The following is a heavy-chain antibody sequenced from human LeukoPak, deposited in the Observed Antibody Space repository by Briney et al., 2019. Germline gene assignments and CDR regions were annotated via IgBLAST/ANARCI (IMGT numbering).Heavy chain of an antibody. D-gene: IGHD6-25*01. Sequence: SETLSLTCTVSVGSISSGIHYGSWVRQPAGTGLEWSGRIYTSGSTTYNPSLKSRITISVDTSKNQISLKMSSVTAADTAVYYCASFGIAATNWGQGTLVTVSS. CDR3: ASFGIAATN. V-gene: IGHV4-61*02. CDR2: IYTSGST. CDR1: VGSISSGIHY. J-gene: IGHJ4*02.